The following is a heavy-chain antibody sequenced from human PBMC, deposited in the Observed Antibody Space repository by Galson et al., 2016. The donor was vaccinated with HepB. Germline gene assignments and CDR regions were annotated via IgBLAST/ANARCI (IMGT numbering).Heavy chain of an antibody. Sequence: SETLSLTCTDSGGSISGSDYHWGWIRQPPGRPLEWLANIHYTGKTYYNPSLRSRLTISVDKSKNQFSLKLNSVTAADTAVYMCARMSTEFDSWGQGTLATVTS. CDR2: IHYTGKT. D-gene: IGHD2-8*02. J-gene: IGHJ4*02. V-gene: IGHV4-39*07. CDR1: GGSISGSDYH. CDR3: ARMSTEFDS.